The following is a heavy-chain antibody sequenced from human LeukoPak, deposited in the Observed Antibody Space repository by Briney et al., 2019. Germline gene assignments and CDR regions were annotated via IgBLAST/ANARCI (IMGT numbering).Heavy chain of an antibody. CDR2: RSYDGSNK. Sequence: GRSLRLSCAASGFTFNSYAMHWVRQAPGKGLEWVAVRSYDGSNKYYADSVKGRFTISRDNSKNTLYLQMNSLRAEDTAVYYCARALSRIAAAGTSGADYWGQGALVTVSS. D-gene: IGHD6-13*01. CDR3: ARALSRIAAAGTSGADY. V-gene: IGHV3-30*04. CDR1: GFTFNSYA. J-gene: IGHJ4*02.